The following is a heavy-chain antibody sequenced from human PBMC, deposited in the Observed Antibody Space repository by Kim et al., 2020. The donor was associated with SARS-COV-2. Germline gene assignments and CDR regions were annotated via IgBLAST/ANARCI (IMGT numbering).Heavy chain of an antibody. Sequence: SVKVSCKASGGTFSSYAISWVRQAPGQGLEWMGGIIPIFGTANYAQKFQGRVTITADESTSTAYMELSSLRSEDTAVYYCARAKWFGELLITVDYWGQGTLVTVSS. J-gene: IGHJ4*02. D-gene: IGHD3-10*01. CDR2: IIPIFGTA. CDR1: GGTFSSYA. V-gene: IGHV1-69*13. CDR3: ARAKWFGELLITVDY.